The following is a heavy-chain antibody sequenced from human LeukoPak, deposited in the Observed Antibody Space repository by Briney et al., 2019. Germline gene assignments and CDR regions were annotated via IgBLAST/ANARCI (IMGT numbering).Heavy chain of an antibody. D-gene: IGHD2-15*01. Sequence: SETLSLTCAVYGGSFGGYSWSWIRQPPGRGLEWIGEINDSGRATYTPSLKSRVTISVDTSKNQVPLKVISMTAADTAVYYCARVYCSDFTCCRRSYFFDNWGQGTLVTVSS. CDR1: GGSFGGYS. CDR2: INDSGRA. V-gene: IGHV4-34*01. J-gene: IGHJ4*02. CDR3: ARVYCSDFTCCRRSYFFDN.